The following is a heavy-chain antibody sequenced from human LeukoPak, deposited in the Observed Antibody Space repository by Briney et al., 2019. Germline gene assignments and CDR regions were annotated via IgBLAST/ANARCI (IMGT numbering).Heavy chain of an antibody. D-gene: IGHD6-19*01. CDR2: INAVNGNT. Sequence: ASVKVSSTASGYTFTSYAMHWVRQAPGHRREWMGWINAVNGNTKYSHKFQGRVTITRDTSASTAYMELSSLRSEDTAVYYCARDGRRIPVADYWGQGTLVTVSS. J-gene: IGHJ4*02. V-gene: IGHV1-3*01. CDR1: GYTFTSYA. CDR3: ARDGRRIPVADY.